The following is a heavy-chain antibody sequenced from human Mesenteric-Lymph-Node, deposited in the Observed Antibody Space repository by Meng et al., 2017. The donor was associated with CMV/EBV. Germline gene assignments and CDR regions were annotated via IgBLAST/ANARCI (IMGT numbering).Heavy chain of an antibody. D-gene: IGHD2-2*01. CDR1: GDSVSSNSAA. Sequence: QTPSLTRAISGDSVSSNSAAWNWIRQSPSRGLEWLGRTYYRSKWYNDYAVSVKSRITINPDTSKNQFSLQLNSVTPENTAVYYCARDPIIVVVPAAIPTYGMDVWGQGTTVTVSS. CDR3: ARDPIIVVVPAAIPTYGMDV. J-gene: IGHJ6*02. V-gene: IGHV6-1*01. CDR2: TYYRSKWYN.